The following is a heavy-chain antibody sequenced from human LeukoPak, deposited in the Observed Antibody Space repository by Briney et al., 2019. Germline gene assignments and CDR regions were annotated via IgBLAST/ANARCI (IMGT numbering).Heavy chain of an antibody. CDR2: ISSSGSYT. D-gene: IGHD2-8*01. Sequence: PGGSLRLSCAASGFAFSTYSMNWVRQPPGKGLEWVSSISSSGSYTHYSGSVKGRFTISRDNAKNSVYLQMNSLRAEDTAVYYCAGRGCTNGLCHFDYWGQGTLVTVSS. CDR3: AGRGCTNGLCHFDY. V-gene: IGHV3-21*01. J-gene: IGHJ4*02. CDR1: GFAFSTYS.